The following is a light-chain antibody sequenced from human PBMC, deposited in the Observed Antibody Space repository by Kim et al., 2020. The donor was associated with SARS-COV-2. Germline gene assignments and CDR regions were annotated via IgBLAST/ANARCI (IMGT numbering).Light chain of an antibody. CDR1: SAYNPYA. V-gene: IGLV4-69*01. J-gene: IGLJ1*01. CDR2: LNSDGSH. CDR3: QTWATGIHG. Sequence: SVTLTCTLRSAYNPYAIAWHQQQPQKGPRFLMTLNSDGSHTKGDGIPDRFSGASSGAERYLTISGLQSEDEADYYCQTWATGIHGFGSGTKVTVL.